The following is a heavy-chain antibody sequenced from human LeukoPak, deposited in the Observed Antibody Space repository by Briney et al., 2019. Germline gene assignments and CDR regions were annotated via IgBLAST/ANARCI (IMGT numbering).Heavy chain of an antibody. J-gene: IGHJ4*02. CDR3: ARGAPRGTIFGVGG. CDR1: GFPSGDYY. CDR2: ISSSGSTI. D-gene: IGHD3-3*01. Sequence: SGGPRRLPCEPSGFPSGDYYISGIRQAPGKGWEWVSYISSSGSTIYYADSVKGRFTISRDNAKNSLYLQMNSLRAEDTAVYYCARGAPRGTIFGVGGWGQGTLVTVSS. V-gene: IGHV3-11*01.